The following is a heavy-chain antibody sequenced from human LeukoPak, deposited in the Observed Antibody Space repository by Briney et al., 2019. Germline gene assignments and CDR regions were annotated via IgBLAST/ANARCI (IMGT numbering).Heavy chain of an antibody. CDR2: ISNDGSNI. Sequence: ERSLRLSCAASGFTFSYYGMHWVRQAPGEGLEWVAVISNDGSNIYYADSVKGRFTISRDNSKNTLYLQMNSLRAEDTAVYYCARGYSGYFYYWGQGTLVTVSS. D-gene: IGHD5-12*01. J-gene: IGHJ4*02. V-gene: IGHV3-30*03. CDR1: GFTFSYYG. CDR3: ARGYSGYFYY.